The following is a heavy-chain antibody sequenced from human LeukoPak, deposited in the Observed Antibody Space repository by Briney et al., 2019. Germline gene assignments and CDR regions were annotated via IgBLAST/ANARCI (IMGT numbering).Heavy chain of an antibody. CDR2: ISRNSGSI. CDR3: AKVASGSYHDAFDI. D-gene: IGHD1-26*01. J-gene: IGHJ3*02. Sequence: GGSLRLSCAASGFTFDDYAMHWVRQAPGKGLEWVSGISRNSGSIGYADSVKGRFTISRDNAKNSLYLQMNSLRAEDMALYYCAKVASGSYHDAFDIWGQGTMVTVSS. CDR1: GFTFDDYA. V-gene: IGHV3-9*03.